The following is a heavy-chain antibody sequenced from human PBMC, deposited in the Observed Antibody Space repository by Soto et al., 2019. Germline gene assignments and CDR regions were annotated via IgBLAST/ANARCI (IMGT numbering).Heavy chain of an antibody. Sequence: GGSLRLSCAASGFTFSSYGMHWVRQAPGKGLEWVAVISYDGSNKYYADSVKGRFTISRDNSKNTLYLQMNSLRAEDTAVYYCAKDKPSGDYYGSGSQHYFDYWGQGTLVTVSS. CDR1: GFTFSSYG. V-gene: IGHV3-30*18. J-gene: IGHJ4*02. CDR2: ISYDGSNK. D-gene: IGHD3-10*01. CDR3: AKDKPSGDYYGSGSQHYFDY.